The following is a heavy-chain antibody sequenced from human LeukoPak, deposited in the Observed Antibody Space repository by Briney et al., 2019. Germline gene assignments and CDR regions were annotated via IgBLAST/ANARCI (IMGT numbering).Heavy chain of an antibody. CDR3: ARWGVDYGGNSASWFDP. V-gene: IGHV1-69*05. Sequence: SVKVSCKASGGTFSSSAISWVRQAPGQGLEWMGGIIPIFGTANYAQKFQGRVTITTDESTSTAYMELSSLRSEDTAVYYCARWGVDYGGNSASWFDPWGQGTLVTVSS. CDR2: IIPIFGTA. D-gene: IGHD4-23*01. J-gene: IGHJ5*02. CDR1: GGTFSSSA.